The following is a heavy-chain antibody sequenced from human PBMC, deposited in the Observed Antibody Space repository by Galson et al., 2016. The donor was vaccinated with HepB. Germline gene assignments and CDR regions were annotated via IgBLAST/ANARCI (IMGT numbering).Heavy chain of an antibody. V-gene: IGHV1-46*01. D-gene: IGHD1-7*01. J-gene: IGHJ4*02. Sequence: SVKVSCKASGDALSNHYLHWVRQAPGQGLEWVGVINPSDGTTNCAERFQGRVTMTRDTSTTSFYMELSSLRYEDTAEYFCAREIGGTSYFEYWGQGPLVTVSS. CDR1: GDALSNHY. CDR2: INPSDGTT. CDR3: AREIGGTSYFEY.